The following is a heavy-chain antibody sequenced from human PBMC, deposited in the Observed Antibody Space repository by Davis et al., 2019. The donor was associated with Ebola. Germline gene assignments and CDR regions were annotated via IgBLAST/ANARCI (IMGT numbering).Heavy chain of an antibody. CDR2: ISSSSSNYI. CDR1: GFTFSSYS. CDR3: ARFSGMDV. J-gene: IGHJ6*04. V-gene: IGHV3-21*05. Sequence: GESLKISCAASGFTFSSYSMNWVRQAPGKGLEWVSYISSSSSNYIYYADSMKGRFTISRDNAKNSLFLQMNSLRAEDTAVYYCARFSGMDVWGKGTTVTVSS.